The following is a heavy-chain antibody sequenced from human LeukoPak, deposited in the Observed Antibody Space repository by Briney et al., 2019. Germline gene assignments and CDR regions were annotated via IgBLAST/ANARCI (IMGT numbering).Heavy chain of an antibody. CDR1: GGSISSSSYY. CDR3: ARGAGSGSYYIGY. V-gene: IGHV4-61*02. D-gene: IGHD3-10*01. J-gene: IGHJ4*02. CDR2: IYTSGST. Sequence: PSETLSLTCTVSGGSISSSSYYWSWIRQPAGKGLEWIGRIYTSGSTNYNPSLKSRVTISVDTSKNQFSLKLSSVTAADTAVYYCARGAGSGSYYIGYWGQGTLVTVSS.